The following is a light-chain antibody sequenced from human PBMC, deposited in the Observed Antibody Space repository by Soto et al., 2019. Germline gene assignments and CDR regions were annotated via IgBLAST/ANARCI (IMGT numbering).Light chain of an antibody. CDR1: SGHSSYA. CDR2: LNNDGSH. CDR3: HTWGTGFQV. J-gene: IGLJ2*01. Sequence: QSVLTQSPSASASLGASVKLTCTLSSGHSSYAIAWHQKQPGKGPRYLMDLNNDGSHSKGDGIPDRFSGSSSGAERYLIISSLQSEDEADYYCHTWGTGFQVFGGGTKVTVL. V-gene: IGLV4-69*01.